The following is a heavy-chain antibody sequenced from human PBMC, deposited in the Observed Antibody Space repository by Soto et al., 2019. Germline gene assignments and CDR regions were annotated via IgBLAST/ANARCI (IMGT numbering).Heavy chain of an antibody. CDR3: AKYMIVWVHRVGYYYGMDV. V-gene: IGHV3-30*18. CDR1: GFTFSSYG. D-gene: IGHD3-22*01. J-gene: IGHJ6*02. CDR2: ISYDGSNK. Sequence: QVQLVESGGGVVQPGRSLRLSCAASGFTFSSYGMHWVRQAPGKGLEWVAVISYDGSNKNYADSVKGRFTISRDNSKNTLYLQMNSLRVEDTAVYYCAKYMIVWVHRVGYYYGMDVWGQGTTVTVSS.